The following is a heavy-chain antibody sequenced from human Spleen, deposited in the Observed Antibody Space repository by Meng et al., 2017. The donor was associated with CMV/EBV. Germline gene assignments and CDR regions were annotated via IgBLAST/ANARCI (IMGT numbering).Heavy chain of an antibody. V-gene: IGHV4-38-2*01. J-gene: IGHJ4*02. Sequence: QVHLQESGPGRVKPSETLSLTCAVSGYSISSGYYWGWIRQPPGKGLEWIGSIYHSGSTYYNPSLKSRVTISVDTSKNQFSLKLSSVTAADTAVYYCARRGEQQLARFFDYWGQGTLVTVSS. D-gene: IGHD6-13*01. CDR3: ARRGEQQLARFFDY. CDR1: GYSISSGYY. CDR2: IYHSGST.